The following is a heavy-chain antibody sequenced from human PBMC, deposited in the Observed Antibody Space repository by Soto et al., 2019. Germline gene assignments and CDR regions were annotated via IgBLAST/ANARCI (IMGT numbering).Heavy chain of an antibody. CDR2: IYSSGST. Sequence: SETLSLTCTVSGGSISNYYWSWVRQPAGKGLEWIGRIYSSGSTNYNPSLKSRVTMSVDTSKNQFSLKLTSVTAADTAVYFCARATRDYGDYGYFDSWGQGTLVTVSS. J-gene: IGHJ4*02. D-gene: IGHD4-17*01. CDR1: GGSISNYY. CDR3: ARATRDYGDYGYFDS. V-gene: IGHV4-4*07.